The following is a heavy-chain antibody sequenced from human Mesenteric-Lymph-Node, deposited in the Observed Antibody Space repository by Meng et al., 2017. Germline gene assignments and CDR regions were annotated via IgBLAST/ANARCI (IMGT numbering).Heavy chain of an antibody. CDR2: ISAYNGNT. J-gene: IGHJ5*02. CDR3: ASYYNWNDWGDNWFDP. Sequence: ASVKVSCKASGYTFTSYYMHWVRQAPGQGLEWMGWISAYNGNTNYAQKLQGRVTMTTDTSTSTAYMELRSLRSDDTAVYYCASYYNWNDWGDNWFDPWGQGTLVTVSS. D-gene: IGHD1-1*01. V-gene: IGHV1-18*04. CDR1: GYTFTSYY.